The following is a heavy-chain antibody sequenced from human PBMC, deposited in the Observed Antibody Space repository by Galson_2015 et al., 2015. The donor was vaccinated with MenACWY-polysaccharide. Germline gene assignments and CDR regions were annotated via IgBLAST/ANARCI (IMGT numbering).Heavy chain of an antibody. Sequence: QSGAEVKKPGESLKISCKGSGYNFATRWIGWVRQMPGRGLEWMGIIYPGDSDTTYSPSFQGQVIMSVDKSINTAYLQWSSLKASDTAIYYCARHSWGTLYPPIYFDYWGQGTLVTVSS. CDR1: GYNFATRW. D-gene: IGHD3-16*01. CDR2: IYPGDSDT. J-gene: IGHJ4*02. V-gene: IGHV5-51*01. CDR3: ARHSWGTLYPPIYFDY.